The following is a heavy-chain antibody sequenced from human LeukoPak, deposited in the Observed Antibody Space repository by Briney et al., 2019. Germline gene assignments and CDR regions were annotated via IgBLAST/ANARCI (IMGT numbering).Heavy chain of an antibody. CDR2: VYSDGRT. CDR1: GGSISRPY. J-gene: IGHJ6*03. CDR3: ARGGELYFGDLFSAGYMDV. Sequence: PSETLSLTCTVSGGSISRPYWSWIRQPPGEGLEWIGYVYSDGRTNFNPSLKRRVTMSIDTAKSQFSLRLTSVTAADAAVYYCARGGELYFGDLFSAGYMDVWGKGTTVTVSS. D-gene: IGHD3-10*01. V-gene: IGHV4-59*11.